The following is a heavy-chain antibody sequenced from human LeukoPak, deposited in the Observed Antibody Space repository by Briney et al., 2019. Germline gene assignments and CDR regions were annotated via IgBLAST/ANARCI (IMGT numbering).Heavy chain of an antibody. J-gene: IGHJ4*02. V-gene: IGHV4-61*02. D-gene: IGHD3-3*01. Sequence: SETLSLTCTVSGGSISSGSYYRSWIRQPAGKGLEWIGRIYTSGSTNYNPSLKSRVTISVDTSKNQFSLKLSSVTAADTAVYYCARDSPIDDFWSGSLTFDYWGQGTLVTVSS. CDR3: ARDSPIDDFWSGSLTFDY. CDR1: GGSISSGSYY. CDR2: IYTSGST.